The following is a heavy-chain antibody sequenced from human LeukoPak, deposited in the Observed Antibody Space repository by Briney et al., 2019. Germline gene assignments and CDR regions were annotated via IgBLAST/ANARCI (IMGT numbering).Heavy chain of an antibody. CDR1: GFTFSIYS. Sequence: PGGSLRPSCAASGFTFSIYSMNWVRQAPGKGLEWVSSISSSSSYIYYADSVKGRFTISRDNAKNSLYLQMNSLRAEDTAVYYCARDSTGATVYWGQGTLVTVSS. V-gene: IGHV3-21*01. D-gene: IGHD1-26*01. CDR2: ISSSSSYI. CDR3: ARDSTGATVY. J-gene: IGHJ4*02.